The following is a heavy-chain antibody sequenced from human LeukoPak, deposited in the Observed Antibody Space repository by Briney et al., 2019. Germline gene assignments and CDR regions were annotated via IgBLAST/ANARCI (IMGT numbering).Heavy chain of an antibody. J-gene: IGHJ4*02. CDR2: IYYSGST. CDR1: GGSISSYH. V-gene: IGHV4-59*01. CDR3: ARTTYYYGSGSYYYFDY. D-gene: IGHD3-10*01. Sequence: PSETLSLTCTVSGGSISSYHWSWIRQPPGKGLEWIGYIYYSGSTNYNPSLKSRVTISVDTSKNQFSLKLSSVTGADTAVYYCARTTYYYGSGSYYYFDYWGQGTLVTVSS.